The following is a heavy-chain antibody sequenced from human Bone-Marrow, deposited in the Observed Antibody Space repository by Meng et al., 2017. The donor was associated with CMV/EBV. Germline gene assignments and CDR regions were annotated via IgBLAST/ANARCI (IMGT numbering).Heavy chain of an antibody. CDR3: AGSVPAASYYYGMDV. J-gene: IGHJ6*02. Sequence: ASVKVSCKASGYTFTGYYMHWVRQAPGQGLEWMGWINPNSGGTNYAQKFQGRVTMTRDTSISTAYMELSRLRSDDTAVYYCAGSVPAASYYYGMDVWGQGTMVTVSS. CDR1: GYTFTGYY. CDR2: INPNSGGT. V-gene: IGHV1-2*02. D-gene: IGHD2-2*01.